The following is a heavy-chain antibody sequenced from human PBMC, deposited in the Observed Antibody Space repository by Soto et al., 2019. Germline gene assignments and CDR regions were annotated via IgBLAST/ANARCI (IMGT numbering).Heavy chain of an antibody. J-gene: IGHJ4*02. CDR3: ASGIQLWLRRINNGYSG. Sequence: QVQLVQSGAEVKKPESSVKVSCKAPGGTFSTYAISWVGQAPGQGLEWMGGILPMFGTANYAQRFQDRVTITADESTNTGYMELSSLRSEDTAVYFCASGIQLWLRRINNGYSGWGQGTLVTVSS. V-gene: IGHV1-69*12. D-gene: IGHD5-18*01. CDR2: ILPMFGTA. CDR1: GGTFSTYA.